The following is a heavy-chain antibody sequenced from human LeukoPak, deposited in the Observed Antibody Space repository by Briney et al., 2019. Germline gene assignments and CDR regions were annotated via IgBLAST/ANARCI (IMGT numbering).Heavy chain of an antibody. CDR1: GFTVSSNY. V-gene: IGHV3-53*01. CDR3: ARARVSSSWSFDY. Sequence: PGGSLRLSCAASGFTVSSNYMSWVRQAPGKGLEWVSVIYSGGSTYYADSVKGRFTISRDNSKNTLYLQMNSLRAEDTAVYYCARARVSSSWSFDYWGQGTLVTVSS. J-gene: IGHJ4*02. D-gene: IGHD6-13*01. CDR2: IYSGGST.